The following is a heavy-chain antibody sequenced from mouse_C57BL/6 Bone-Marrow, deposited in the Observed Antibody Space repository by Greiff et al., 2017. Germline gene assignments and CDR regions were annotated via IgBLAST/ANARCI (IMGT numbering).Heavy chain of an antibody. D-gene: IGHD1-1*01. CDR1: GYAFSSYW. CDR3: AHITSVVAPWYFDV. Sequence: QVQLQQSGAELVKPGASVKISCKASGYAFSSYWMNWVKQRPGKGLEWIGQIYPGDGDTNYNGKFKGKATLTADKSSSTAYMQLSSLTSDDSAVYVCAHITSVVAPWYFDVWGTGTTVTVSS. V-gene: IGHV1-80*01. J-gene: IGHJ1*03. CDR2: IYPGDGDT.